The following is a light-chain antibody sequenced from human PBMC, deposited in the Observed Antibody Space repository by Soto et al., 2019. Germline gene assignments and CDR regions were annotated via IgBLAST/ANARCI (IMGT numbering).Light chain of an antibody. Sequence: QSVLTQPASVSGSPGQSITISCTGTSSDVGSYNLVSWYQQHPGKAPKLMIYEVSKRSSGVSDRFSGSKSGNTASLTISGLQAEDETDYYCCSYAGTSTFVVFGTGTKSPP. CDR3: CSYAGTSTFVV. CDR2: EVS. CDR1: SSDVGSYNL. V-gene: IGLV2-23*02. J-gene: IGLJ1*01.